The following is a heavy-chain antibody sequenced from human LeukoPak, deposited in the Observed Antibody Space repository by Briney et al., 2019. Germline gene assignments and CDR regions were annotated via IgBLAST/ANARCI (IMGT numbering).Heavy chain of an antibody. Sequence: SETLSLTCTVSGGSISSSSYYWGWIRQPPGKGLEWIGGIYYSGSTYYNPSLKSRVTISVDTSKNQFSLKLSSVTAADTAVYYCARSRSVIVVVAAKAGAFDIWGQGTMVTVSS. J-gene: IGHJ3*02. CDR2: IYYSGST. V-gene: IGHV4-39*07. CDR3: ARSRSVIVVVAAKAGAFDI. D-gene: IGHD2-15*01. CDR1: GGSISSSSYY.